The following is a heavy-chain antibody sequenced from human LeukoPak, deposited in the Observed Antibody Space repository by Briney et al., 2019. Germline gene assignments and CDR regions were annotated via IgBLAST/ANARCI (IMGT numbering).Heavy chain of an antibody. CDR1: GFTFDDYA. CDR3: AKDKVFGGDLDY. Sequence: GGSLRLSCAASGFTFDDYALHWVRQAPGKGLEWVSGISWNSGTIGYADSVKGRFTISRDNAKKSLYLQMNSLRAEDTALYYCAKDKVFGGDLDYWGQGNLVTVSS. CDR2: ISWNSGTI. V-gene: IGHV3-9*01. D-gene: IGHD3-10*01. J-gene: IGHJ4*02.